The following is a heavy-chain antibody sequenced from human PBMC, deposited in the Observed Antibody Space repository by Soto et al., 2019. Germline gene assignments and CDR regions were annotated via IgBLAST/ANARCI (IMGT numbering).Heavy chain of an antibody. V-gene: IGHV4-39*01. CDR3: ARYDFWNNFDY. J-gene: IGHJ4*02. Sequence: SETLSLTCTVSGGSISSSSYYWGWIRQPPGKGLEWIGSIYYSGSTYYNPSLKSRVTISVDTSKNQFSLKLSSVTAADTAVYYCARYDFWNNFDYWGQGTLVTVSS. CDR2: IYYSGST. CDR1: GGSISSSSYY. D-gene: IGHD3-3*01.